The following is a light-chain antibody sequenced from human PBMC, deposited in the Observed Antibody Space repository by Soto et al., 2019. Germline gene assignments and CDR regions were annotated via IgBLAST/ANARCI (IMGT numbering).Light chain of an antibody. Sequence: QAVLTQPASVSGSPGQSITISCTGTSSDVGGYNYVSWYQQHPGKAPKLMIYEVNNRPSGVSDRFSGSKSGNTASLTISGLQAEDEADYYCSSYTSRTTFVFGTGTKLTVL. CDR2: EVN. V-gene: IGLV2-14*01. J-gene: IGLJ1*01. CDR3: SSYTSRTTFV. CDR1: SSDVGGYNY.